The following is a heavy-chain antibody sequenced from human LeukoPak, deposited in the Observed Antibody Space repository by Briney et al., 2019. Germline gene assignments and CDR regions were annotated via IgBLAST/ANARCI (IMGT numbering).Heavy chain of an antibody. CDR3: TKAAGRNHYDT. Sequence: PSETLSLTCTISGGSISTYYWNWVWQAPGEGLEWIGYIYYSGNTNYNPSLRSRVTISIDTSMNQFSLELSSVTAADSAMYYCTKAAGRNHYDTSGHGTMVTVSS. J-gene: IGHJ3*02. CDR2: IYYSGNT. CDR1: GGSISTYY. V-gene: IGHV4-59*03. D-gene: IGHD3-10*01.